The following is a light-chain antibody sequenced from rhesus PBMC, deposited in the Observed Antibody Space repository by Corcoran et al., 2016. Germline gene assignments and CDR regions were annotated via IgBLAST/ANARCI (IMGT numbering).Light chain of an antibody. CDR3: QETSNLWT. CDR2: VAS. J-gene: IGKJ1*01. V-gene: IGKV3-31*02. CDR1: QSVSSK. Sequence: EIVMTQSPATLSLSPGETATISCRTSQSVSSKLAWYQQKPGQAPRLLIYVASSRATGIPARFSGSGYGTDFTLTISSLEPEDFAVYFCQETSNLWTFGQGTKVEIK.